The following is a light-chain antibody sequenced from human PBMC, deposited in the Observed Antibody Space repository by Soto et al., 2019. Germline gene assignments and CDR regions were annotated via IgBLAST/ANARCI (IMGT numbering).Light chain of an antibody. Sequence: DMVLTHWAASLCLSPGERATLACKARQGFXSYLDWYKPKSGQAPRLLXDDAFNRATGSPARLSGSGSATDFTLTISSLEPEDFALYYFQQRRGGPPTFGPGTKVDIK. J-gene: IGKJ3*01. CDR2: DAF. V-gene: IGKV3-11*01. CDR3: QQRRGGPPT. CDR1: QGFXSY.